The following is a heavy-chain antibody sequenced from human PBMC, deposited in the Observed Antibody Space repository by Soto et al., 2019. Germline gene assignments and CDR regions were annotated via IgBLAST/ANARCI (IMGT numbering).Heavy chain of an antibody. J-gene: IGHJ4*02. Sequence: QVQLVQSGAEVKKPGSSVKVSCKASGGTFSSYTISWVRQAPGQGLEWMGRIMPILGIANYAQKFQGRVTITADKRTSTAYMELSSLRSEDTAVYYCARGGDYGHYVTNTFGYWGQGTLVTVSS. CDR1: GGTFSSYT. CDR3: ARGGDYGHYVTNTFGY. V-gene: IGHV1-69*02. CDR2: IMPILGIA. D-gene: IGHD4-17*01.